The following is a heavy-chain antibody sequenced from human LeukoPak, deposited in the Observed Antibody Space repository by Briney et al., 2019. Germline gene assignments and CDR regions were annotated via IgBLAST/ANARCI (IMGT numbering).Heavy chain of an antibody. J-gene: IGHJ4*02. Sequence: GGSLRLSCAASGFTFSTYSMHWVRQALGKGLEWVSMIYTGGSPYYADSVKGRFTISRDNSKNTLNLQMNSLRVEDTAVYYCVPLTDGSVDQWGQGTLVTVSS. D-gene: IGHD3-10*01. CDR3: VPLTDGSVDQ. CDR2: IYTGGSP. CDR1: GFTFSTYS. V-gene: IGHV3-66*01.